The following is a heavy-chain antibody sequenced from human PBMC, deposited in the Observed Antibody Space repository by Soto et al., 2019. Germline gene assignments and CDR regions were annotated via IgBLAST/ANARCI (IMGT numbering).Heavy chain of an antibody. D-gene: IGHD6-19*01. V-gene: IGHV3-23*01. CDR3: ATIPVHSSGRPYDY. CDR2: ITDRGGST. J-gene: IGHJ4*02. Sequence: GGSLRLSCAASGFTFSSYAMSWVRQAPGKGLEWVSAITDRGGSTYYADSVKGRFTISRDSSKNTLYLQMNSLRAEDTAVYYCATIPVHSSGRPYDYWGQGTLVTVSS. CDR1: GFTFSSYA.